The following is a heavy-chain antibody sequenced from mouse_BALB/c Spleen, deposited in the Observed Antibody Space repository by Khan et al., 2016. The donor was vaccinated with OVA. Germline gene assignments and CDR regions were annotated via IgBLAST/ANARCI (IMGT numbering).Heavy chain of an antibody. CDR1: GFSLTNYG. J-gene: IGHJ4*01. CDR3: ARQPCEHCNLMDY. V-gene: IGHV2-6-1*01. Sequence: QVQLKQSGPGLVAPSQSLSITCTISGFSLTNYGVHWVRQPPGKGLEWLVVIWSDGSTTYNSALNSSMAISNDNSKCQVFLKMIGLQSEDAAVYFCARQPCEHCNLMDYWGQGTSVTVSA. CDR2: IWSDGST.